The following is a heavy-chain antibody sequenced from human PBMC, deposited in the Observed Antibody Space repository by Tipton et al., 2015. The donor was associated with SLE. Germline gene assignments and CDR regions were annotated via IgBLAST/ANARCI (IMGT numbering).Heavy chain of an antibody. D-gene: IGHD3-3*01. V-gene: IGHV4-34*01. Sequence: TLSLTCAVYGGSFSGYYWSWIRQPPGKGLEWIGEINHRGRTNYNPSLKSRVTISVDTSRNQFSLTLSSVTAADTAVYYCARHSSNYDFWSGYYSQYWYFDLWGRGTLVSVSS. CDR1: GGSFSGYY. J-gene: IGHJ2*01. CDR3: ARHSSNYDFWSGYYSQYWYFDL. CDR2: INHRGRT.